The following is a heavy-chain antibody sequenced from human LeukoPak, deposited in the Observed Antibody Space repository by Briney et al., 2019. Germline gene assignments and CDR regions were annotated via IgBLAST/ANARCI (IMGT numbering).Heavy chain of an antibody. CDR2: INQDGSVK. V-gene: IGHV3-7*01. CDR1: GFTFRSYW. D-gene: IGHD3-10*01. CDR3: AISRGRWEILDY. Sequence: PGGSLRLSCAASGFTFRSYWMSWVRQAPGKGLEWVANINQDGSVKYYVDSVKGRFTISRDNAKNSLYVEMNSLRDEDTAVYYCAISRGRWEILDYWGQGTLVTVSS. J-gene: IGHJ4*02.